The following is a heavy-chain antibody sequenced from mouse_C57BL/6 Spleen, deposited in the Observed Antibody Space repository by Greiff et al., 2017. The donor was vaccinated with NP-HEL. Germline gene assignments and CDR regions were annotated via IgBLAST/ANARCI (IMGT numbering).Heavy chain of an antibody. J-gene: IGHJ3*01. CDR2: IDPSDSET. Sequence: QVQLQQPGAELVRPGSSVKLSCKASGYTFTSYWMHWVKQRPIQGLEWIGNIDPSDSETHYNQKFKDKATLTVDKSSSTAYMQLSSLTSEDSAVYYCARLTGTEGVAYWGQGTLVTVSA. V-gene: IGHV1-52*01. CDR3: ARLTGTEGVAY. D-gene: IGHD4-1*01. CDR1: GYTFTSYW.